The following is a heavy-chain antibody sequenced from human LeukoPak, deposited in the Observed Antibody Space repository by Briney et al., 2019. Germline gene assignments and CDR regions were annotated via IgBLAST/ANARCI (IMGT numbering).Heavy chain of an antibody. CDR3: AKDPNYSSSWYYFDY. CDR1: GFTFRKYA. V-gene: IGHV3-23*01. CDR2: ISGSGGRT. Sequence: GGSLRLSCAASGFTFRKYAMSWVRQAPGKGLEWVSIISGSGGRTDYGDSVKGRFTISRDNSENTLYLQMNSLRAEDTAVYYCAKDPNYSSSWYYFDYWGQGTLVTVSS. D-gene: IGHD6-13*01. J-gene: IGHJ4*02.